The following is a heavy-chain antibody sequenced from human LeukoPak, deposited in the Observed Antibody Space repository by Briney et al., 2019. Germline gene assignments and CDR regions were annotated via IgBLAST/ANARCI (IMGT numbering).Heavy chain of an antibody. Sequence: GGSLRLSCAASGFTVSSDYMSWVRQAPGKGLEWVSVFYSGGSIYYADSVKGRFTISRDNAKNSLYLQMNSLRDEDTAVYYCARGITMVRGVIAWGQGTLVTVSS. CDR2: FYSGGSI. CDR1: GFTVSSDY. V-gene: IGHV3-53*01. D-gene: IGHD3-10*01. J-gene: IGHJ5*02. CDR3: ARGITMVRGVIA.